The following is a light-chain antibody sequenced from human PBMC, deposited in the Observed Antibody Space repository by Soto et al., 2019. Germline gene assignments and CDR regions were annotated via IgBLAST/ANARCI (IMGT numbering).Light chain of an antibody. CDR2: SND. CDR3: AAWDNSLNGYV. V-gene: IGLV1-44*01. CDR1: SSNIGSNT. J-gene: IGLJ1*01. Sequence: QSVLTQPPSASGTPGRRVTISCSGSSSNIGSNTVNWYQQLPGKAPKLLIYSNDQRPSGVPDRFSGSKSGTSASLAISGLQSEYEADYHCAAWDNSLNGYVFGPGTKLTVL.